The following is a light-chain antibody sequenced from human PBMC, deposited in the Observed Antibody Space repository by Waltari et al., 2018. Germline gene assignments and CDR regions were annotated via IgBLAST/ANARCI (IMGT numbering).Light chain of an antibody. J-gene: IGLJ2*01. CDR1: ELGNKY. CDR3: QTWDSNTGV. Sequence: SYDLIQPPSVSVSPGQTASITCSGDELGNKYVYWYQQKSGQSPILVISQDTTRPSGIPERFSGSNSGNTATLTIRGTQALDEADFYCQTWDSNTGVFGGGTKLTVL. V-gene: IGLV3-1*01. CDR2: QDT.